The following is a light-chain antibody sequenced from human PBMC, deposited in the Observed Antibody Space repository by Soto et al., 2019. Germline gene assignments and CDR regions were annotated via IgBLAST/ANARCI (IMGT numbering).Light chain of an antibody. CDR3: QQSFNTPWT. J-gene: IGKJ1*01. Sequence: DIQMTQSPSSLSASVGDRVTIPCRASQSISSYLNWYQQKPGKAPKLLIYAASSLQSGVPSRFGGSGSGTDFTLTISSLQPEDFATYYCQQSFNTPWTFGQGTKVEIK. CDR2: AAS. V-gene: IGKV1-39*01. CDR1: QSISSY.